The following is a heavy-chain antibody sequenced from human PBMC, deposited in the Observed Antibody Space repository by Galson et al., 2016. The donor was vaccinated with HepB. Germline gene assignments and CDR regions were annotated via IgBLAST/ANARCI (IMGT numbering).Heavy chain of an antibody. V-gene: IGHV3-9*01. J-gene: IGHJ4*02. CDR1: GFTFHDSA. CDR3: AKGYFNFDS. CDR2: ISWNTDNI. D-gene: IGHD2/OR15-2a*01. Sequence: SLRLSCAGSGFTFHDSAVHWVRQAPGKGLEWVAGISWNTDNIQYADSVRGRFTISRDNAKNSLYLQMSSLKTEDTALYYCAKGYFNFDSWGQGTLVTSSS.